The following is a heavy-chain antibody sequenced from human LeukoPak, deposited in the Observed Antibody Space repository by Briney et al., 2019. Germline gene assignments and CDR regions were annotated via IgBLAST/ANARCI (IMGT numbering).Heavy chain of an antibody. CDR1: GYTFTSYD. J-gene: IGHJ6*03. CDR2: MNPNSGNT. D-gene: IGHD6-6*01. Sequence: ASVKVSCKASGYTFTSYDINWVRQATGQGLEWMGWMNPNSGNTGYAQKFQGRVTMTRSTSISTAYMELSSLRSEDTAVYYCASSSSYHYYYCMDVWGKGTTVTVSS. V-gene: IGHV1-8*01. CDR3: ASSSSYHYYYCMDV.